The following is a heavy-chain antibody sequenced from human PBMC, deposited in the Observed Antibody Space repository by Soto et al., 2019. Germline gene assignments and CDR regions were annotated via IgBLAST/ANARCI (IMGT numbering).Heavy chain of an antibody. V-gene: IGHV3-9*01. D-gene: IGHD2-2*01. CDR3: AKDSGGRIVPADAFDI. Sequence: GGSLRLSCAASGFTFDDYAMHWVRQAPGKGLEWVSGISWNSGSIGYADSVKGRFTISRDNAKNSLYLQMNSLRAEDTALYYCAKDSGGRIVPADAFDIWGQGTMVTVSS. CDR2: ISWNSGSI. CDR1: GFTFDDYA. J-gene: IGHJ3*02.